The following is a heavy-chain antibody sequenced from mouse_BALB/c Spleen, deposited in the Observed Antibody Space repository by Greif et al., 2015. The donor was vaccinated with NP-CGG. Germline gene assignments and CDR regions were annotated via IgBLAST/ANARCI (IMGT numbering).Heavy chain of an antibody. CDR2: ISSGCST. D-gene: IGHD2-1*01. CDR3: ARDLL. V-gene: IGHV5-6-5*01. Sequence: EVQGVESGGGLVKPGGSLKLSCAASGFTFSSYAMSWVRQTPEKRLEWVASISSGCSTYYPDSVKGRFTISRDNARNILYLQMSSLRSEDTAMYYCARDLLWGQGTLVTASA. J-gene: IGHJ3*01. CDR1: GFTFSSYA.